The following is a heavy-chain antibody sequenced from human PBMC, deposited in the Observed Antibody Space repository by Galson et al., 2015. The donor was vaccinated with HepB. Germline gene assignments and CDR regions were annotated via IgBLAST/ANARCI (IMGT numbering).Heavy chain of an antibody. D-gene: IGHD5-18*01. CDR1: GFSLSTSGMC. J-gene: IGHJ6*02. V-gene: IGHV2-70*01. CDR3: ARITAMPRKGYYYGMDV. Sequence: PALVKPTQTLTLTCTFSGFSLSTSGMCVSWIRQPPGEALEWLALIDWDDDKYYSTSLKTRLTISKDTSKNQVVLTMTNMDPVDTATYYCARITAMPRKGYYYGMDVWGQGTTVTVSS. CDR2: IDWDDDK.